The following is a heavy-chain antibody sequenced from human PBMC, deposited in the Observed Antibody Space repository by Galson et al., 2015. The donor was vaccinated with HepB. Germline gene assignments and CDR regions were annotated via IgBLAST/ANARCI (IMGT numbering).Heavy chain of an antibody. J-gene: IGHJ4*02. CDR1: GFTFSDFY. CDR3: ARGTVGNS. Sequence: SLRLSCAASGFTFSDFYMSWIRQAPGKGLEWVSYISSSGDYRNHADSVKGRFTISRDNAQNSLYLQMNSLRTEDTAIYYCARGTVGNSWGQGTLVTVSS. CDR2: ISSSGDYR. D-gene: IGHD4-23*01. V-gene: IGHV3-11*06.